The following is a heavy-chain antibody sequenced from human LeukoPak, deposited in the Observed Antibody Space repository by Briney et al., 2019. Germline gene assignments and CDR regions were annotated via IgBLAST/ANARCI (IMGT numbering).Heavy chain of an antibody. Sequence: SETLSLTCTVSGGSISSYYWSWIRQPPGKGLEWIGHIYYSGSTNYNPSLKSRVTISVDTSKNQFSLKLSSVTAADTAVYYCARTLPCGSDCYSDLVSYYFDYWGQGTLVTVSS. CDR1: GGSISSYY. D-gene: IGHD2-21*02. V-gene: IGHV4-59*01. J-gene: IGHJ4*02. CDR2: IYYSGST. CDR3: ARTLPCGSDCYSDLVSYYFDY.